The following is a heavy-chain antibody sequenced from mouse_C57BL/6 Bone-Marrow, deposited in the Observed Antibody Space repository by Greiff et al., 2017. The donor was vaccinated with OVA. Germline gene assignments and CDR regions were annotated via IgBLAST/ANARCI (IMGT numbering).Heavy chain of an antibody. CDR2: ISSGSSTI. V-gene: IGHV5-17*01. Sequence: EVHLVESGGGLVKPGGSLKLSCAASGFTFSDYGMHWVRQAPEKGLEWVAYISSGSSTIYYADTVKGRFTISRDNAKNTLFLQMTSLRSEDTAMYYCARTEVLSWFAYWGQGTLVTVSA. D-gene: IGHD2-14*01. J-gene: IGHJ3*01. CDR1: GFTFSDYG. CDR3: ARTEVLSWFAY.